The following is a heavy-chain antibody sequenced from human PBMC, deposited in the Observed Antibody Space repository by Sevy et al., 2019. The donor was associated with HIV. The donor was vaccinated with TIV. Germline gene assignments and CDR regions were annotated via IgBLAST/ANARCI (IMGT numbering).Heavy chain of an antibody. CDR3: AKDINRGCDGINCYPYYYYFYGPDV. J-gene: IGHJ6*02. CDR2: VSWNSRNI. Sequence: GGSLRLSCAASGFSFNDHAMHWVRQVPGKGLEWVSGVSWNSRNIGYADSVKGRFTISRDNANHFLYLEMNSLRPEDTAFYYCAKDINRGCDGINCYPYYYYFYGPDVWGQGTTVTVSS. CDR1: GFSFNDHA. V-gene: IGHV3-9*01. D-gene: IGHD2-21*01.